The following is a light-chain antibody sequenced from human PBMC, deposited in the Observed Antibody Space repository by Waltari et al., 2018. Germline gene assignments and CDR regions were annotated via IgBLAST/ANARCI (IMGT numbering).Light chain of an antibody. J-gene: IGLJ2*01. V-gene: IGLV2-8*01. CDR2: EVS. CDR3: SSYAGSNNVV. CDR1: SSDVGGYNY. Sequence: QSALTQPPSASGSPGQSVTISCPGTSSDVGGYNYFSWYQQHPGKAPKLMIYEVSKRPSGVPDRFSGSKSGNTASLTVSGLQAEDGADYYCSSYAGSNNVVFGGGTKLTVL.